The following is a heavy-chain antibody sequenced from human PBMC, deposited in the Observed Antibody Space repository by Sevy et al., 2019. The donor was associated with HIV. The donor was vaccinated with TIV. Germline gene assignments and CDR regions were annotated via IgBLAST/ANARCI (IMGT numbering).Heavy chain of an antibody. Sequence: ASVKVSCKASGYTFTGYYMHWVQQAPGQGLEWMGRTNPNSGGTNYAQKFQGRVTMTRDTSISTAYMELSRLRSDDTAVYYCATYRGYFQHWGQGTLVTVSS. J-gene: IGHJ1*01. V-gene: IGHV1-2*06. CDR3: ATYRGYFQH. CDR1: GYTFTGYY. CDR2: TNPNSGGT.